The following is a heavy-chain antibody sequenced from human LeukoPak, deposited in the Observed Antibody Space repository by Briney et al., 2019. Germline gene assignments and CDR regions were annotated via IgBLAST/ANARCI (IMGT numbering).Heavy chain of an antibody. J-gene: IGHJ3*02. CDR3: AGGVNDAFDI. V-gene: IGHV1-69*04. CDR1: GGTFSSYA. Sequence: ASVKVSGKASGGTFSSYAISWVRQAPGQGLEWMGRIIPIFGIANYAQKFQGRVTITADKSTSTAYMELSSLRSEDTAVYYCAGGVNDAFDIWGQGTMVTVSS. CDR2: IIPIFGIA.